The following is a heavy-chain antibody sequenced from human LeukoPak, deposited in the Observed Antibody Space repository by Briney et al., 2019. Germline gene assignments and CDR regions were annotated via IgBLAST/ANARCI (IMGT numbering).Heavy chain of an antibody. Sequence: SETLSLTCTVSRGSISSYYWIWIRQPPGKGLEWIGYIYYSGSTNYNPSLKSRVTISVDTSKNQFSLKLSSVTAADTAVYYCANRSGSSPLDLWGQGTLVTVSS. V-gene: IGHV4-59*01. CDR1: RGSISSYY. J-gene: IGHJ4*02. D-gene: IGHD3-10*01. CDR2: IYYSGST. CDR3: ANRSGSSPLDL.